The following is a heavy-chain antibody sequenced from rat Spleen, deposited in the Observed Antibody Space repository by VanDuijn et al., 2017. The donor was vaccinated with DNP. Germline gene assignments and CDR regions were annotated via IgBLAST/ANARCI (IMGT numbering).Heavy chain of an antibody. CDR1: GFTFSSYW. V-gene: IGHV5-58*01. J-gene: IGHJ3*01. D-gene: IGHD1-11*01. CDR2: INTDGGST. Sequence: EVQLVETGGGLVQPGRSLKLSCVASGFTFSSYWMYWIRQAPGKGLEWVASINTDGGSTYYGDSVKGRFTVSRDNTKSSLYLHMDSLRSEDTATYYCARPNYGGYEGWFAYWGQGTLVTVSS. CDR3: ARPNYGGYEGWFAY.